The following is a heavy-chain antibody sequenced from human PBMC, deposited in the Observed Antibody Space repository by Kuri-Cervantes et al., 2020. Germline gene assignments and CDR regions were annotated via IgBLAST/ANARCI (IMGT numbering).Heavy chain of an antibody. V-gene: IGHV3-23*01. Sequence: GESLKISCAASGFTFSSYWMSWVRQAPGKGLEWVSAISGSGGSTYYAGSVKGRFTISRDNSKNTLYLQMNSLRAEDTAVYYCAKDSEWFAGHFDCWGQGTLVTVSS. CDR3: AKDSEWFAGHFDC. CDR1: GFTFSSYW. D-gene: IGHD3-3*01. CDR2: ISGSGGST. J-gene: IGHJ4*02.